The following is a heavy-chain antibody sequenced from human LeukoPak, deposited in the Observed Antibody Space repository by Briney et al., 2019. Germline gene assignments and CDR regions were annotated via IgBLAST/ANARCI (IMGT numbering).Heavy chain of an antibody. Sequence: GGSLRLSCAASGFTFSSYGMSWVRQAPGKGLEWVSDISGSGGSTYYADSVKGRFTISRDNSKNTLYLQMNSLRAEDTAVYYCAKDRPRIAAAGLRFSYWGQGTLVTVSS. V-gene: IGHV3-23*01. CDR3: AKDRPRIAAAGLRFSY. D-gene: IGHD6-13*01. CDR1: GFTFSSYG. J-gene: IGHJ4*02. CDR2: ISGSGGST.